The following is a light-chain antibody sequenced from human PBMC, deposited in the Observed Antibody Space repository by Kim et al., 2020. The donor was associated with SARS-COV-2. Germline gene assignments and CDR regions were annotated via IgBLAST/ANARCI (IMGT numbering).Light chain of an antibody. Sequence: GQTVRITCQGHSLRSYYASWYQQKPGQAPVLVIYGKNNRPSGIPDRFSGSSSGNTASLTITGAQAEDEADYYCNSRDSSGNHLGVVFGGGTQLTVL. J-gene: IGLJ2*01. CDR2: GKN. V-gene: IGLV3-19*01. CDR1: SLRSYY. CDR3: NSRDSSGNHLGVV.